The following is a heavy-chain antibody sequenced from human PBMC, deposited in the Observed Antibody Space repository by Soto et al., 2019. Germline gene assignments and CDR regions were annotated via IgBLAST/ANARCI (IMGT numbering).Heavy chain of an antibody. Sequence: QVQLQESGPGLVKPSETLSLTCTVSGGSLSSYYWSWIRRPPGMGLEWIASISYSGPTNYNSSLKSRVTISIDTSKNQFSLKFNSVTAADTDVYYCAREGYNFGPFDYWGQGALVTVSS. CDR1: GGSLSSYY. CDR3: AREGYNFGPFDY. CDR2: ISYSGPT. D-gene: IGHD5-18*01. J-gene: IGHJ4*02. V-gene: IGHV4-59*01.